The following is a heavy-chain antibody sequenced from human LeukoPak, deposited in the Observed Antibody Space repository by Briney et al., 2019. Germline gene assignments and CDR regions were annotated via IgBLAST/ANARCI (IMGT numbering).Heavy chain of an antibody. D-gene: IGHD2-21*02. J-gene: IGHJ4*02. CDR3: AREEVIIVVVTAIDY. Sequence: GGSLRLSCAASGFTFSSYAMHWGRQAPGKGLEWVAVISYDGSNKYYADSVKGRFTISRDNSKNTLYLQMNSTRAEDTAVYYCAREEVIIVVVTAIDYWGQGTLVTVSS. CDR1: GFTFSSYA. CDR2: ISYDGSNK. V-gene: IGHV3-30*04.